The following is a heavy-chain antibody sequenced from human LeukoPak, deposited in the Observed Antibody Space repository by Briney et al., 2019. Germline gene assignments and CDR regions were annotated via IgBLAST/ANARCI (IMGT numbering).Heavy chain of an antibody. CDR2: IYYSGST. J-gene: IGHJ4*02. CDR1: GGSISSGDYY. CDR3: ARGGDGYNYAHFDY. D-gene: IGHD5-24*01. V-gene: IGHV4-30-4*08. Sequence: PSQTLSLTCTVSGGSISSGDYYWSWIRQPPGKGLEWIGYIYYSGSTYYNPSLKSRVTISVDTSKNQFSLKLSSVTAADTAAYYCARGGDGYNYAHFDYWGQGTLVTVSS.